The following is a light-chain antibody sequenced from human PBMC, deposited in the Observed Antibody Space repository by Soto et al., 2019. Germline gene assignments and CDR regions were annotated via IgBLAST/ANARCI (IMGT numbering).Light chain of an antibody. CDR3: QTWGTGIHYV. Sequence: QSVLTQSPSASASLGASVKLTCTLSSGYSSYAIAWHQQQPEKGPRYLMKLNSDGSHSKGDGIPDRFSGSSSGAERYLTISSLQSEDEADYYCQTWGTGIHYVFGTGTKVTVL. V-gene: IGLV4-69*01. CDR2: LNSDGSH. CDR1: SGYSSYA. J-gene: IGLJ1*01.